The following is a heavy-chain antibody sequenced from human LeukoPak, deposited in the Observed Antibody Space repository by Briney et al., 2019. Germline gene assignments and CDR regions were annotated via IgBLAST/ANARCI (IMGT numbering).Heavy chain of an antibody. Sequence: GGSLRPSCAASGFTFSSYTMNWVRQAPGKGLGWVSSIGSSSSYIYYADSVKGRFTIYRDNAKKSLYLQMNSLRAEDTAVYYCAREDPSGYMDVWGKGTTVTVSS. CDR2: IGSSSSYI. CDR1: GFTFSSYT. CDR3: AREDPSGYMDV. V-gene: IGHV3-21*01. J-gene: IGHJ6*03.